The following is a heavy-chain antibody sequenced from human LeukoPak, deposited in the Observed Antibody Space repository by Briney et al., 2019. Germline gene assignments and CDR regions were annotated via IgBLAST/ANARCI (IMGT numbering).Heavy chain of an antibody. CDR2: INHSGST. CDR1: GGSFSGYY. CDR3: ATAPGYYYDSSGYTSGDY. D-gene: IGHD3-22*01. J-gene: IGHJ4*02. Sequence: KPSETLSLTCAVYGGSFSGYYWSWIRQPPGKGLEWIGEINHSGSTNYNPSLKSRVTISVDTSKNQFSLKLSSVTAADTAVYYCATAPGYYYDSSGYTSGDYWGQGTLVTVSS. V-gene: IGHV4-34*01.